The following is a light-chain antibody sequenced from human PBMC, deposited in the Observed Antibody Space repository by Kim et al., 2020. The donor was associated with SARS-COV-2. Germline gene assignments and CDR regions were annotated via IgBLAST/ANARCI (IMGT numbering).Light chain of an antibody. CDR3: QQSHSFPYT. J-gene: IGKJ2*01. Sequence: SASGGDRVTITCRASQDLNNFLAWYQQKPGKAPTLMIYGASTLESGVPSRFSGSVSGTDFTLTISSLQSEDFATYYCQQSHSFPYTFGQGTKLEI. CDR2: GAS. V-gene: IGKV1-9*01. CDR1: QDLNNF.